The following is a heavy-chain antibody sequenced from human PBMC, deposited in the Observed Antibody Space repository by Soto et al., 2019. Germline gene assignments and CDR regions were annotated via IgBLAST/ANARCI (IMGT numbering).Heavy chain of an antibody. D-gene: IGHD2-15*01. CDR2: VTADGGT. J-gene: IGHJ3*02. Sequence: PGGSLRLSCEGCGFTVSRHAMTWIRQAPGKGPEWVSTVTADGGTYYADSVKGRFAMSRDTSENTLYLQMNSLGAEDTAAYYCAPHVSCSGGSCQYDAFAIRGQGTMVTVSS. CDR1: GFTVSRHA. CDR3: APHVSCSGGSCQYDAFAI. V-gene: IGHV3-23*01.